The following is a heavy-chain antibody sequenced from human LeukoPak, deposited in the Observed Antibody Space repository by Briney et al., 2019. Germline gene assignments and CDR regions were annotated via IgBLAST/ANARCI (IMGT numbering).Heavy chain of an antibody. CDR1: GGSISSSSYY. D-gene: IGHD4-23*01. CDR3: DGQRAGYGGNVNWFDP. V-gene: IGHV4-39*01. CDR2: IYYSGST. Sequence: PSETLSLTCTVSGGSISSSSYYWGWIRQPPGKGLEWIGSIYYSGSTCYNPSLKSRVTISVDTSKNQFSLKLSSVTAADTAVYYCDGQRAGYGGNVNWFDPWGQGTLVTVSS. J-gene: IGHJ5*02.